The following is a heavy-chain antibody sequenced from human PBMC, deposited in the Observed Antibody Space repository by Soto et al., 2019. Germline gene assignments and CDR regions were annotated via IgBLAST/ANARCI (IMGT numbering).Heavy chain of an antibody. CDR3: ARHRGDSGYERGGMDV. J-gene: IGHJ6*02. CDR1: GYSFTSYW. V-gene: IGHV5-10-1*01. D-gene: IGHD5-12*01. Sequence: PGESLKISCKGSGYSFTSYWISLVRQMPGKGLECTASTGHSASYNSYSPSFQGHVTISADKSISTAYLQWSSLKASDTAMYYCARHRGDSGYERGGMDVWGQGTTVTVSS. CDR2: TGHSASYN.